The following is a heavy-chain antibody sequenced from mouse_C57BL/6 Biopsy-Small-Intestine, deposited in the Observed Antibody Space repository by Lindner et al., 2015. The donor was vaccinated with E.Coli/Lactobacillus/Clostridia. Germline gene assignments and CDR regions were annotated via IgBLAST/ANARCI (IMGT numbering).Heavy chain of an antibody. CDR2: IYPGDGDT. V-gene: IGHV1-82*01. D-gene: IGHD1-1*01. Sequence: VQLQESGPELVKPGASVKISCKASGYAFSRSWMNWVKQRPGKGLEWIGRIYPGDGDTNDNGKFKGKATLTADKSSSTAYMQLSSLTSEDSAVYFCARDSGSSYDYYAMDYWGQGTSVTVSS. J-gene: IGHJ4*01. CDR3: ARDSGSSYDYYAMDY. CDR1: GYAFSRSW.